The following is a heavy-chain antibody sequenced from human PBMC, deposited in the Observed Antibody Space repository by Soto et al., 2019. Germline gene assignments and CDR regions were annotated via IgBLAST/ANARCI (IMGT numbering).Heavy chain of an antibody. D-gene: IGHD6-25*01. Sequence: QVQLVESGGGVVQPGRSLRLSCAASGFTFSSYGMHWVRQAPGKGLGWVAVISYDGSNKYYADSVKGRFTISRDNSKNTLYLQMNSLTAEDTAVYYGAKDRRPNYYYGIDVWGQGTMVTVSS. CDR3: AKDRRPNYYYGIDV. CDR2: ISYDGSNK. CDR1: GFTFSSYG. V-gene: IGHV3-30*18. J-gene: IGHJ6*02.